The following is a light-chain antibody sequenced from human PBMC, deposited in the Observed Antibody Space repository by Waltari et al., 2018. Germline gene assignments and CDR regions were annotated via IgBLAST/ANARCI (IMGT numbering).Light chain of an antibody. CDR3: QQYNSDPYS. CDR2: STS. CDR1: QSFSSS. V-gene: IGKV1-27*01. Sequence: DIQMTQSPSSLSASVGDSVTITCRASQSFSSSLAWYQQKPGKAPKLLIFSTSNLQSGIPSRFSGGKSGTDFTLTISSLQPEDIGNYYCQQYNSDPYSFGQGTKVEIK. J-gene: IGKJ2*03.